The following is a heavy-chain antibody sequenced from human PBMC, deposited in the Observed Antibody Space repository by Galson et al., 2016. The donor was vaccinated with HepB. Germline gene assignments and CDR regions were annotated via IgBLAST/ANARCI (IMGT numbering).Heavy chain of an antibody. CDR2: INSDGSTT. D-gene: IGHD3-16*02. V-gene: IGHV3-74*01. Sequence: SLRLSCAASGFPFSSYMMHWVRQAPGKGLVWVTRINSDGSTTIYADSVKGRFTISRDNTKNSLFLLMNSLRAEDTAVYYCARNLNVITSGGVIVTDAFDIWGQGTMVTVSS. J-gene: IGHJ3*02. CDR3: ARNLNVITSGGVIVTDAFDI. CDR1: GFPFSSYM.